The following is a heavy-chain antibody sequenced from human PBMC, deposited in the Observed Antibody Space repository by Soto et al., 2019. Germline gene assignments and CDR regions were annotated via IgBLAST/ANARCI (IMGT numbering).Heavy chain of an antibody. V-gene: IGHV2-5*02. CDR3: IQSRCGGDCLQSYASYYYYGMDV. CDR2: IYWDDDK. Sequence: QITLKESGPPLVKPTQTLTLTCTFSAFSLSTGGVGVGWIRQPPGKALEWLALIYWDDDKRYSPSLRSRLTITKDTSKNLVVLTMTNTDPVDTATYYCIQSRCGGDCLQSYASYYYYGMDVWGQGTTVTVSS. CDR1: AFSLSTGGVG. J-gene: IGHJ6*02. D-gene: IGHD2-21*02.